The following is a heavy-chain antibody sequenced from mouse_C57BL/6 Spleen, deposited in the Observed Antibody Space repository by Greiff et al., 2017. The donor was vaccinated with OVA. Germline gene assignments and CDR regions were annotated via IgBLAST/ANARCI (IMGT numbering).Heavy chain of an antibody. V-gene: IGHV2-6*02. CDR1: GFSLTSYG. CDR2: IWSDGST. CDR3: ARNGHYAMDY. J-gene: IGHJ4*01. Sequence: VKLQESGPGLVAPSQSLSITCTVSGFSLTSYGVHWVRQPPGKGLEWLVVIWSDGSTNYTSALKSRMSINKDNSKRQVFLKMNSLPTDDTAMYYCARNGHYAMDYWGQGTSVTVSS.